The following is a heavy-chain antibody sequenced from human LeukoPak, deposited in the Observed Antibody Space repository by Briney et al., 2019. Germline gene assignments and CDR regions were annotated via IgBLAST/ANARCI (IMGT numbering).Heavy chain of an antibody. D-gene: IGHD5-24*01. V-gene: IGHV4-38-2*02. J-gene: IGHJ4*02. CDR3: ARGLRDGYRD. CDR1: GYSISSGYY. CDR2: IYHSGST. Sequence: SETLSLTCTVSGYSISSGYYWGWIRQPPGKGLEWVGSIYHSGSTYYNPSLKSRVTISVDTSKNQFSLKLSSVTAADTAVYYCARGLRDGYRDWGQGTLVTVSS.